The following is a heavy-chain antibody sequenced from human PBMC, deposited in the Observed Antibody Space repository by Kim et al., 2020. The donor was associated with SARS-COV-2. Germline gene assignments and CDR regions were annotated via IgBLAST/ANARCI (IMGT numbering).Heavy chain of an antibody. CDR3: ARGQYSSSWYGLDFDY. CDR2: ISYDGSNK. Sequence: GGSLRLSCAASGFTFSSYAMHWVRQAPGKGLEWVAVISYDGSNKYYADSVKGRFTISRDNSKNTLYLQMNSLRAEDTAVYYCARGQYSSSWYGLDFDYWGQGTLVTVSS. V-gene: IGHV3-30*04. D-gene: IGHD6-13*01. J-gene: IGHJ4*02. CDR1: GFTFSSYA.